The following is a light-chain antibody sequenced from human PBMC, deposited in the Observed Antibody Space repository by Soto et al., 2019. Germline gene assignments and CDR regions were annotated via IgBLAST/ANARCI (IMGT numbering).Light chain of an antibody. J-gene: IGLJ2*01. CDR3: QTWAAGIPV. CDR2: FNSDGSH. CDR1: SGHSRYA. Sequence: QSVLTQSPSASASLGASVKLTCTLSSGHSRYAIAWHQQQPEKGPRYLMKFNSDGSHSKGDGIPDRFSGSSSGAERYLTIPSLQSEDEADYYCQTWAAGIPVFGGGTKVTVL. V-gene: IGLV4-69*01.